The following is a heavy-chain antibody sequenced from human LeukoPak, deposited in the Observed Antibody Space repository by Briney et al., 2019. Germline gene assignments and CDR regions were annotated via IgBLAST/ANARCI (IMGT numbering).Heavy chain of an antibody. D-gene: IGHD6-6*01. J-gene: IGHJ4*02. CDR1: GFTFSSSW. Sequence: GGSLRLSCAASGFTFSSSWMTWVRQAPGKGLEWVAFIRYDGSNKYYADSVKGRFTISRDNTKNTLYLQMNSLRAEDTAVYYCAKDRRHYFDYWGQGTLVTVSS. V-gene: IGHV3-30*02. CDR3: AKDRRHYFDY. CDR2: IRYDGSNK.